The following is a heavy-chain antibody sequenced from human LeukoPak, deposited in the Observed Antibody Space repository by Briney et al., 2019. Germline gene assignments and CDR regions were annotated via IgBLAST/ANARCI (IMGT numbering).Heavy chain of an antibody. Sequence: GGSLRLSCAASGFTFSSYAMSWVRQAPGKGLEWVSAISGSGGSTYYADSVKGRFTISRDNSKNTLCLQMSSLRAEDTAIYYCAKDPTVTTDSSFDFWGQGTLVTVSS. CDR3: AKDPTVTTDSSFDF. J-gene: IGHJ4*02. D-gene: IGHD4-17*01. CDR1: GFTFSSYA. V-gene: IGHV3-23*01. CDR2: ISGSGGST.